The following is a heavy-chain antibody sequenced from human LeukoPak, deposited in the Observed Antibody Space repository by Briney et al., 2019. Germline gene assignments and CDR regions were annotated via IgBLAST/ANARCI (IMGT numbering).Heavy chain of an antibody. V-gene: IGHV3-30-3*01. CDR2: ISYDGSNN. Sequence: GGSLRLSCAASGFTFSRYAMHWVRQAPGKGLECVAVISYDGSNNYYADSVKGRFTISRDNAKNSLYLQMNSLRAEDTAVYYCAREPFWSGYYSNLHFDYWGQGTLVTVSS. J-gene: IGHJ4*02. CDR1: GFTFSRYA. CDR3: AREPFWSGYYSNLHFDY. D-gene: IGHD3-3*01.